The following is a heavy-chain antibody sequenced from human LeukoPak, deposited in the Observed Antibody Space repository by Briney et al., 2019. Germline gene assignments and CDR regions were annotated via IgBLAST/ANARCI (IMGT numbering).Heavy chain of an antibody. CDR1: GYTFTSYG. J-gene: IGHJ3*02. D-gene: IGHD2-8*01. CDR2: ISAYNGNT. V-gene: IGHV1-18*01. CDR3: ARVGDIVLMVYAANDAFDI. Sequence: ASVKVSCKASGYTFTSYGISWVRQAPGQGLEWMGWISAYNGNTNYAQKLQGRVTMTTDTSTSTAYMELRSLRSDDTAVYHCARVGDIVLMVYAANDAFDIWGQGTMVTVSS.